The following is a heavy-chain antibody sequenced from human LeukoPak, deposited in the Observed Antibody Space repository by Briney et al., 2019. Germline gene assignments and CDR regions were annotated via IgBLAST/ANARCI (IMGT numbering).Heavy chain of an antibody. CDR1: GGSISSSSYY. CDR2: IYYSGST. CDR3: ARRQKYCSSTSCLYWFDP. J-gene: IGHJ5*02. Sequence: SETLSLTCTVSGGSISSSSYYWGWIRQPPGKGLVWIGSIYYSGSTYYNPSLKSRVTISVDTSKNQFSLKLSSVTAADTAVYYCARRQKYCSSTSCLYWFDPWGQGTLVTVSS. D-gene: IGHD2-2*01. V-gene: IGHV4-39*01.